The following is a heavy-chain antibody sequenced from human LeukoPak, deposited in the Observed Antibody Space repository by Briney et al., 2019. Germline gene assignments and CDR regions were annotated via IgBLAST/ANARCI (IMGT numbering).Heavy chain of an antibody. Sequence: GGSLRLSCAASGFTFSSYSMNWVRQAPGKGLEWVSYISSSSSTIYYADSVKGRFTISRDNAKNSLYLQMNSLRAEDTAVYYCASGITIFGVVIPPFDYWGQGTLVTVSS. CDR3: ASGITIFGVVIPPFDY. D-gene: IGHD3-3*01. J-gene: IGHJ4*02. V-gene: IGHV3-48*01. CDR2: ISSSSSTI. CDR1: GFTFSSYS.